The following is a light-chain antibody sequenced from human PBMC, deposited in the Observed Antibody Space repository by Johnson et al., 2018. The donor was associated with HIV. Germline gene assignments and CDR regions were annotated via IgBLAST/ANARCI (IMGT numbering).Light chain of an antibody. J-gene: IGLJ1*01. Sequence: QSALTQPPSVSAAPGQKVTISCSGTSSNIGNNYVSWYQHLPGTAPKVLIYDNDKRPSGIPDRFSGSKSGTSATLGVTGLQTGDEVDYYCGTWDSSLNVFGTGTKVTVL. CDR3: GTWDSSLNV. V-gene: IGLV1-51*01. CDR1: SSNIGNNY. CDR2: DND.